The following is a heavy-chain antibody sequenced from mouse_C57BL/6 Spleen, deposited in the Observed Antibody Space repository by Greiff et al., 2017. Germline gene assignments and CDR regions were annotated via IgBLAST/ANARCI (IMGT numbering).Heavy chain of an antibody. V-gene: IGHV1-69*01. Sequence: VQLQQPGAELLMPGASVKLSCKASGYTFTSYWMHWVKQRPGQGLEWIGEIDPSDSYTNYNQKFKGKSTLTVDKSSSTAYMQLSSLTSEDSAVYYCARGGTAWFAYWGQGTLVTVSA. J-gene: IGHJ3*01. CDR2: IDPSDSYT. CDR1: GYTFTSYW. D-gene: IGHD3-3*01. CDR3: ARGGTAWFAY.